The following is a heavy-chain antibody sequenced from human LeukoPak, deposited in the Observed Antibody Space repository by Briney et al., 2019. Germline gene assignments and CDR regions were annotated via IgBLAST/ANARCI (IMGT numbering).Heavy chain of an antibody. J-gene: IGHJ6*03. CDR1: GGSFSGYY. CDR2: INHSGST. CDR3: ARRHYRDYMDV. V-gene: IGHV4-34*01. Sequence: SETLSLTCAVYGGSFSGYYWSWIRQPPGKGLEWIGEINHSGSTNYNPSLMSRVTISVDTSKNQFSLKLSSVTAADTAVYYCARRHYRDYMDVWGKGTTVTVSS. D-gene: IGHD3-16*02.